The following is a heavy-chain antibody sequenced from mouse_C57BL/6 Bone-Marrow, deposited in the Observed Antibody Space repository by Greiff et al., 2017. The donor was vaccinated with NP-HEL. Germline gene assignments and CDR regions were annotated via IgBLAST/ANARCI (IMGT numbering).Heavy chain of an antibody. V-gene: IGHV1-63*01. CDR3: ARRSYYGNYDAMDY. CDR2: IYPGGGYT. Sequence: QVQLQQSGAELVRPGTSVKMSCKASGYTFTNYWIGWAKQRPGHGLEWIGDIYPGGGYTNYNEKFKGKATLTADKSSSTAYMQFSSLTSEDSAIYYCARRSYYGNYDAMDYWGQGTSVTVSS. CDR1: GYTFTNYW. D-gene: IGHD2-1*01. J-gene: IGHJ4*01.